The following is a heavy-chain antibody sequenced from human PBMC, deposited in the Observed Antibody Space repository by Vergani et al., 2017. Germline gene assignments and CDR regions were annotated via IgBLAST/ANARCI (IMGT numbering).Heavy chain of an antibody. CDR2: IYSGGST. CDR3: ARSRSRLRFDYYYGMDV. CDR1: GFTVSSNY. D-gene: IGHD3-10*01. J-gene: IGHJ6*02. Sequence: EVQLVESGGGLVQPGGSLRLSCAASGFTVSSNYMSWVRQAPGKGLEWVSVIYSGGSTYYADSVKGRFTISRDNSKNTLYLQMNSLRAEDTAVYYCARSRSRLRFDYYYGMDVWGQGTTVTVSS. V-gene: IGHV3-66*02.